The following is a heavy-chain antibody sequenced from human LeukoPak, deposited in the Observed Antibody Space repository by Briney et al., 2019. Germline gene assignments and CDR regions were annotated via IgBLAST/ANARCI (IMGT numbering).Heavy chain of an antibody. D-gene: IGHD3-10*01. CDR1: GYTLTELS. V-gene: IGHV1-24*01. J-gene: IGHJ6*02. CDR3: ARGPAGSPYYGMDV. CDR2: FDPEDGET. Sequence: ASVKVSCKVSGYTLTELSMHWVRQAPGKGLEWMGGFDPEDGETIYAQKFQGRVTMTEDTSTDTAYMELSSLRSEDTAVYYCARGPAGSPYYGMDVWGRGTTVTVSS.